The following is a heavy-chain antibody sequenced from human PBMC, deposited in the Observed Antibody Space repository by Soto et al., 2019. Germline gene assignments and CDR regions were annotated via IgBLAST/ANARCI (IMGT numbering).Heavy chain of an antibody. J-gene: IGHJ6*02. D-gene: IGHD2-15*01. Sequence: SETLSLTCTVSGGSISSYYWSWIRQPPGKGLEWIGYIYYSGSTNYNPSLKSRVTISVDTSKNQFSLKLSSVTAADTAVYYCAREGGHCSGGSCYQKYYYYGMDVWGQGTTVTVSS. CDR3: AREGGHCSGGSCYQKYYYYGMDV. V-gene: IGHV4-59*01. CDR2: IYYSGST. CDR1: GGSISSYY.